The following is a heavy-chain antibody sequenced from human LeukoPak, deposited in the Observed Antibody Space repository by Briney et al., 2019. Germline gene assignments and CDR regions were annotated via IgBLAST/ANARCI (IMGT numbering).Heavy chain of an antibody. J-gene: IGHJ1*01. CDR3: ARDPDDSSGYYYGYFQH. V-gene: IGHV3-30-3*01. D-gene: IGHD3-22*01. Sequence: GGSLRLSCAASGFTFSSYAMHWVRQAPGKGLEWVAVISYDGSNKYYADSVKGRFTISRDNSKNTLYLQMNSLRAEDTAVYYCARDPDDSSGYYYGYFQHWGQGTLVTVSS. CDR2: ISYDGSNK. CDR1: GFTFSSYA.